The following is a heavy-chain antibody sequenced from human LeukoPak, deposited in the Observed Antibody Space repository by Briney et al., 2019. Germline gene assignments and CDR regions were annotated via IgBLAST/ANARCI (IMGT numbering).Heavy chain of an antibody. CDR2: ISTYNGNT. CDR3: ARFWTYCSSTSCYYYFDY. V-gene: IGHV1-18*01. D-gene: IGHD2-2*01. J-gene: IGHJ4*02. Sequence: GASVKVSCKASGYTFTSYGISWVRQAPGQGLEWMGWISTYNGNTNYAQKLQGRVTMTTDTSTSTAYMELRSLRSDHTAVYYCARFWTYCSSTSCYYYFDYWGQGTLVTVSS. CDR1: GYTFTSYG.